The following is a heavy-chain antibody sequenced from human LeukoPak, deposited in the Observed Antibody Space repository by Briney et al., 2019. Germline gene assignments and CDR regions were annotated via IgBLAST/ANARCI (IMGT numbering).Heavy chain of an antibody. CDR3: ARVNPLGYFDQ. V-gene: IGHV4-59*13. CDR1: GGFSSAYY. J-gene: IGHJ4*02. Sequence: PSETLSLTCTVSGGFSSAYYWSWVRQPLGKGLEWIGSVFYSRNSNYNPSLTRRVAMSVDTSKSHFSLKLTSVIAADTAVYYCARVNPLGYFDQWGKGTLVAVSS. CDR2: VFYSRNS.